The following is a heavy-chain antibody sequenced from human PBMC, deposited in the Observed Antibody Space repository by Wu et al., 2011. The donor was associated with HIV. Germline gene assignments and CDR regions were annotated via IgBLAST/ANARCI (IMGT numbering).Heavy chain of an antibody. CDR3: ARDVLRYFDWFLGVEYYFEY. Sequence: QVQLVQSGAEVKKPGSSVKVSCKASGGTFSSYGISWVRQAPGQGLEWMGGIIPMFGTAKYAQKFQGRVTMTTDTSTNTAYMELRSLRSDDTAVYYCARDVLRYFDWFLGVEYYFEYWGQGTLGHRLL. CDR2: IIPMFGTA. CDR1: GGTFSSYG. J-gene: IGHJ4*02. V-gene: IGHV1-69*05. D-gene: IGHD3-9*01.